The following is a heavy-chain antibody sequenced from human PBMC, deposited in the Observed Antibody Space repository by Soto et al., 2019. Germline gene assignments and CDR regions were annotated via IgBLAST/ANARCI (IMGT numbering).Heavy chain of an antibody. J-gene: IGHJ5*02. CDR1: GYTFTGYY. D-gene: IGHD5-12*01. CDR2: INPNSGGT. Sequence: ASVKVSCKASGYTFTGYYMHRVRQAPGQGLEWMGWINPNSGGTNYAQKFQGWVTMTRDTSISTAYMELSRLRSDDTAVYYCARAPARGYSGYDQTYNWFDPWGQGTLVTVSS. V-gene: IGHV1-2*04. CDR3: ARAPARGYSGYDQTYNWFDP.